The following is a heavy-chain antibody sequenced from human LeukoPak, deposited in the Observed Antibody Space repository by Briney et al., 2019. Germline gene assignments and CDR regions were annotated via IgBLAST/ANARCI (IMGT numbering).Heavy chain of an antibody. V-gene: IGHV4-34*01. D-gene: IGHD2-8*01. CDR2: INHSGST. Sequence: SETLSLTCAVYGGSFSGYYWSWLPQPPGKGLEWIGEINHSGSTNYNPSLKSRVTISVDTSKNQLSLKPNSVTAADTAVYYCARMLYDAFDIWGQGTMVTVSS. CDR1: GGSFSGYY. CDR3: ARMLYDAFDI. J-gene: IGHJ3*02.